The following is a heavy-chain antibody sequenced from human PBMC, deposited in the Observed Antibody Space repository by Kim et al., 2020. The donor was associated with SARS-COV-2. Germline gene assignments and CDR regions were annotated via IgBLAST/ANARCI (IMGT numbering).Heavy chain of an antibody. D-gene: IGHD5-18*01. CDR2: IIPIFGTA. V-gene: IGHV1-69*13. J-gene: IGHJ3*02. Sequence: SVKVSCKASGGTFSSYAISWVRQAPGQGLEWMGGIIPIFGTANYAQKFQGRVTITADESTSTAYMELSSLRSEDTAVYYCARELTAYGYWAGAYDIWGQGTMVTVSS. CDR3: ARELTAYGYWAGAYDI. CDR1: GGTFSSYA.